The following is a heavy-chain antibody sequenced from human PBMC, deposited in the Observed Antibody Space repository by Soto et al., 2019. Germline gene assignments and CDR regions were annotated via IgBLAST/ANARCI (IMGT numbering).Heavy chain of an antibody. Sequence: PGGSLRLSCAASGFTFSSYGMHWVRQAPGKGLEWVAVIWYDGSNKYYADSVKGRFTISRDNSKNTLYLQMNSLRAEDTAVYYCARAPRRYCTNGVCYGLDYWGQGTLVTVSS. V-gene: IGHV3-33*01. CDR2: IWYDGSNK. J-gene: IGHJ4*02. D-gene: IGHD2-8*01. CDR1: GFTFSSYG. CDR3: ARAPRRYCTNGVCYGLDY.